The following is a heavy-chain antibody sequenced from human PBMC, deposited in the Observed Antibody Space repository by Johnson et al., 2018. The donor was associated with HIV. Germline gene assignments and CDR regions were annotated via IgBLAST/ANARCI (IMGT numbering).Heavy chain of an antibody. D-gene: IGHD2-8*02. CDR2: ISYDGSNK. CDR3: ARALRVLLGAFDI. V-gene: IGHV3-30*04. CDR1: GFTFSSYA. Sequence: QVQLVESGGGVVRPGGSLRLSCAASGFTFSSYAMHWVRQAPGKGLEWVAVISYDGSNKYYADSVKGRFTIYRDNSKNTLYLQTNRRRAEDTALDYCARALRVLLGAFDIWGQGTMVTVSS. J-gene: IGHJ3*02.